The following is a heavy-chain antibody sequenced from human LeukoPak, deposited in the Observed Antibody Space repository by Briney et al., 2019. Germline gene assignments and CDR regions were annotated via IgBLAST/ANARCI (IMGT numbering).Heavy chain of an antibody. CDR2: IIPILGIA. V-gene: IGHV1-69*04. D-gene: IGHD4-23*01. Sequence: VASVKVSCKASGGTFSSYATSWVRQAPGQGLEWMGRIIPILGIANYAQKFQGRVTITADKSTSTAYMELSSLRSEDTAVYYCARVEYATVVTPGDWAPFDYWGQGTLVTVSS. J-gene: IGHJ4*02. CDR1: GGTFSSYA. CDR3: ARVEYATVVTPGDWAPFDY.